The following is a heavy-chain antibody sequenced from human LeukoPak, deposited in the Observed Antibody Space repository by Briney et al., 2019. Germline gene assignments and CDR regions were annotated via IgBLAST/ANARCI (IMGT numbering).Heavy chain of an antibody. J-gene: IGHJ4*02. Sequence: NASETLSLTCTVSGYSISSGYYWGWIRQPPGKGLEWIGSIYYSGSTYYNPSLKSRVTISVDTSKNQFSLKLSSVTAADTAVYYCARTYYYYSSGYYKIPHFDYWGQGTLVTVSS. CDR2: IYYSGST. V-gene: IGHV4-38-2*02. D-gene: IGHD3-22*01. CDR1: GYSISSGYY. CDR3: ARTYYYYSSGYYKIPHFDY.